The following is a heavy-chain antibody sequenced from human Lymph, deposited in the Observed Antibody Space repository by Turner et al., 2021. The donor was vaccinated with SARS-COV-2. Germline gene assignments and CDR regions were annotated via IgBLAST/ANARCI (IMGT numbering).Heavy chain of an antibody. D-gene: IGHD1-26*01. Sequence: QVQLVESGGGVVQLGRSLRLPCAASGFTFSNYGMHWVRQAPGKGLEWVAVIWYDGSNKYYADSVKGRFTISRDNSKNTLYLQMNSLRAEDTAVYYCAREGQVGVTTGVDYWGQGTLVTVSS. J-gene: IGHJ4*02. V-gene: IGHV3-33*01. CDR1: GFTFSNYG. CDR2: IWYDGSNK. CDR3: AREGQVGVTTGVDY.